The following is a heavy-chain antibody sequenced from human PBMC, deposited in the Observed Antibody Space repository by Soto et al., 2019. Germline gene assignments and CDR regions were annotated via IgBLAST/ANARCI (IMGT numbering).Heavy chain of an antibody. D-gene: IGHD3-10*01. CDR3: ARSITMVRGVGDDAFDI. V-gene: IGHV1-69*01. CDR2: IIPIFGTA. Sequence: QVQLVQSGAEVKKPGSSVKVSCKASGGTFSSYAISWVRQAPRQGLEWMGGIIPIFGTANYAQKFQGRVTITADESTSTAYMELSSLRSEDTAVYYCARSITMVRGVGDDAFDIWGQGTMVTVSS. CDR1: GGTFSSYA. J-gene: IGHJ3*02.